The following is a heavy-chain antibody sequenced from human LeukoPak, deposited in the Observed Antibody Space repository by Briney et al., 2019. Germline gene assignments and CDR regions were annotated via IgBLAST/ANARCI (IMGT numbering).Heavy chain of an antibody. Sequence: GGSLRLSCEASGFTFSSYWKGWVRQAPGKGLEWVANIKQDASDKNYVDSVKGRFTISRDNAKNSVYLQMNSLGADDTAVYYCARDNGGALDYWGQGSLVTVSS. CDR1: GFTFSSYW. CDR3: ARDNGGALDY. D-gene: IGHD3-16*01. V-gene: IGHV3-7*01. J-gene: IGHJ4*02. CDR2: IKQDASDK.